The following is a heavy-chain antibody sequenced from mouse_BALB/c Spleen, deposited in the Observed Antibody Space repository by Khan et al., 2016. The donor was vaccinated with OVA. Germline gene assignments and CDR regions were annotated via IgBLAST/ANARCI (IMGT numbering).Heavy chain of an antibody. Sequence: EVQLQESGPGLVKPSQSLSLTCTVTCYSITSGYAWNWIRQFPGNKLEWMGYISYSGVTSYTPSLKSRISITRDTSKNQFFLQLNSVTTEDTATYYCARGNYYGYYFDYGGQGTTLTVSS. CDR3: ARGNYYGYYFDY. J-gene: IGHJ2*01. CDR1: CYSITSGYA. V-gene: IGHV3-2*02. D-gene: IGHD1-1*01. CDR2: ISYSGVT.